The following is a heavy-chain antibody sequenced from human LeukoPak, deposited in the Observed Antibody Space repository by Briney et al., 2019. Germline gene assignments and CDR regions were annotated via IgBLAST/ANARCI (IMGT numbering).Heavy chain of an antibody. CDR2: INHSGST. D-gene: IGHD6-19*01. J-gene: IGHJ4*02. CDR1: GGSFSGYY. Sequence: SETLSLTCAVYGGSFSGYYWSWIRQPPGKGLEWIREINHSGSTNYNPSLKSRFTISVDTSKNQFSLKLSSVTAADTAVYYCARASSGWYRSDYWGQGTLVTVSS. V-gene: IGHV4-34*01. CDR3: ARASSGWYRSDY.